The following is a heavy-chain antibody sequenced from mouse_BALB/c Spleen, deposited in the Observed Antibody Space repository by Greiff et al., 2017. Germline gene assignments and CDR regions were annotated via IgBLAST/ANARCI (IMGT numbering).Heavy chain of an antibody. CDR3: AREGGYYDYDWFAY. Sequence: VQLQQSGAELVKPGASVKLSCTASGFNIKDTYMHWVKQRPEQGLEWIGRIDPANGNTKYDPKFQGKATITADTSSNTAYLQLSSLTSEDTAFYYCAREGGYYDYDWFAYWGQGTLVTVSA. J-gene: IGHJ3*01. D-gene: IGHD2-4*01. CDR2: IDPANGNT. CDR1: GFNIKDTY. V-gene: IGHV14-3*02.